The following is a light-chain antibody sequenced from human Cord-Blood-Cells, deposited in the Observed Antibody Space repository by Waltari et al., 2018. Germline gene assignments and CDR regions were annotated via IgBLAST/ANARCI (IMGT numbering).Light chain of an antibody. J-gene: IGKJ4*01. V-gene: IGKV3-11*01. CDR3: QQRSNWPLT. CDR1: QSVSRF. Sequence: EIVLPQSPDTLSLSPGERAPLSCRASQSVSRFLAWYQQKPGQAPRLLIYRASNRDTGIPARFSGSWFWADFTLTISSLEAEDFAVYYLQQRSNWPLTFGGGTKVEIK. CDR2: RAS.